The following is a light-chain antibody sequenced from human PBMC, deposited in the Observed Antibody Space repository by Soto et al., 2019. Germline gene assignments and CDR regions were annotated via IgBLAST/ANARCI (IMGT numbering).Light chain of an antibody. Sequence: EIVLTQSPGTLSLSPGERATLSCRASQSVSSNYLAWYQQKPGQAPRLLIYGASSRATGIPDRFSGSGCGTDFTLTISRLEPDDVAVYYCQQYGSAPRVTFGGGTKVEIK. V-gene: IGKV3-20*01. J-gene: IGKJ4*01. CDR2: GAS. CDR3: QQYGSAPRVT. CDR1: QSVSSNY.